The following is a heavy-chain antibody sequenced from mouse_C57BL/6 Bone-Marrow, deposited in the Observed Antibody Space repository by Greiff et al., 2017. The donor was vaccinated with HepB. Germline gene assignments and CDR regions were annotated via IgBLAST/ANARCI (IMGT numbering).Heavy chain of an antibody. D-gene: IGHD1-3*01. J-gene: IGHJ2*01. CDR1: GFNIKNPY. CDR3: VSKAYFDY. Sequence: VQLQQSVAELVRPGASVKLSCTASGFNIKNPYMHWVKQRPEQGLEWIGRIDPANGNTKYAPKFQGKATITADTSSNTAYLQLSSLTSEDTAIYYCVSKAYFDYWGQGTTLTVSS. CDR2: IDPANGNT. V-gene: IGHV14-3*01.